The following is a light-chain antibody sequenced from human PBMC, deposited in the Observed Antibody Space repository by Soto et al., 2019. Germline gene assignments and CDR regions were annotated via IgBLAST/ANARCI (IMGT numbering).Light chain of an antibody. V-gene: IGKV3-20*01. CDR2: GAS. Sequence: EIVLTQSPGTLSLSPGERATLSCRASQSVSSSYLVWDQQKPGQAPRLLIYGASSRATGIPDRFSGSGSVTEFSLTISRLEAEHFAVYYCQQYGSSPLYTFGQGTTLEI. J-gene: IGKJ2*01. CDR1: QSVSSSY. CDR3: QQYGSSPLYT.